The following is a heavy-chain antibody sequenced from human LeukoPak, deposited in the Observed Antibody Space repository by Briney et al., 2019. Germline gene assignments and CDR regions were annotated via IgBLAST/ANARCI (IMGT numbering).Heavy chain of an antibody. CDR2: INHSGST. CDR1: GGSFSGYY. V-gene: IGHV4-34*01. Sequence: SETLSLTCAVYGGSFSGYYWSWIRQPPGKGLEWIGEINHSGSTNYNPSLKSRVTISVDTSKNQFSLKLSSVTAADTAVYYCARWREESYYYDSSGYYFDYWGQGTLVTVSS. D-gene: IGHD3-22*01. CDR3: ARWREESYYYDSSGYYFDY. J-gene: IGHJ4*02.